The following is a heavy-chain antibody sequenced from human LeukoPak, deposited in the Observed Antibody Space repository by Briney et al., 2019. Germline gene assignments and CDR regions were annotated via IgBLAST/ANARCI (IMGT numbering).Heavy chain of an antibody. J-gene: IGHJ4*02. D-gene: IGHD3-22*01. CDR3: ERGPRVTMIVVADYFDY. Sequence: GGSLRLSCAASGFTFSSYAMSWVRQAPGKGLEWVSAISGSGGSTYYADSVKGRFTISRDNSKNTLYLQMNSLRAEDTAVYYCERGPRVTMIVVADYFDYWGQGTLVTVSS. CDR1: GFTFSSYA. CDR2: ISGSGGST. V-gene: IGHV3-23*01.